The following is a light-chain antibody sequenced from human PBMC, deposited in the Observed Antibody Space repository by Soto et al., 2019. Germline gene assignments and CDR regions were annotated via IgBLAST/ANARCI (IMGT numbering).Light chain of an antibody. CDR3: SSYTSSSTL. CDR2: EVS. J-gene: IGLJ1*01. CDR1: SSDVGGYNY. Sequence: QSALTQPASVSGSPGQLITISCTGTSSDVGGYNYVSWYQQLPGKAPKLMIYEVSDRPSGISSRFSGSKSGNTASLTISGLQTEDEADYYCSSYTSSSTLFGTGTKVTVL. V-gene: IGLV2-14*01.